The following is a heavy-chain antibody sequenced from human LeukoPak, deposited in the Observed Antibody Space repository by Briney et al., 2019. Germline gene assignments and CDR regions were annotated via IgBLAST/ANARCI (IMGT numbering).Heavy chain of an antibody. CDR1: GFTVSSVY. J-gene: IGHJ4*02. Sequence: GGSLRLSCAASGFTVSSVYMSWVRQAPGKGLEWVAVIYSGGSITYADSVKGRFTISRDNSKNTLYLQMNSLRAEDTAVYYCARVNSSSWYAVLPYWGQGTLVTVSS. CDR3: ARVNSSSWYAVLPY. V-gene: IGHV3-66*01. D-gene: IGHD6-13*01. CDR2: IYSGGSI.